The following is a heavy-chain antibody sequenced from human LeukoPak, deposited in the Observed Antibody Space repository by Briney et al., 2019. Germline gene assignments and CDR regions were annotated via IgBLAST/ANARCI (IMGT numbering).Heavy chain of an antibody. V-gene: IGHV4-59*01. CDR2: IYYSGST. CDR3: AKGVDAFDI. J-gene: IGHJ3*02. Sequence: SETLSLTCTVSGASISSYYWSWIRQPPGKRLEWIGYIYYSGSTNCNPSLKSRVTISIDTSKNQFSLKLSSVAAADTAVYYCAKGVDAFDIWGQGTMVTVSS. CDR1: GASISSYY.